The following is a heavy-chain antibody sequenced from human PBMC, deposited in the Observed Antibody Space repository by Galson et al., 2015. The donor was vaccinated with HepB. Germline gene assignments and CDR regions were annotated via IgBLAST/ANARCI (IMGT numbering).Heavy chain of an antibody. V-gene: IGHV3-33*01. CDR3: ARDFGDSTGSYYYYYYGMDV. Sequence: LRLSCAASGFTFSSYGMHWVRQAPGKGLEWVAVIWYDGSNKYYADSVKGRFTISRDNSKNTLYLQMNSLRAEDTAVYYCARDFGDSTGSYYYYYYGMDVWGQGTTVTVSS. CDR1: GFTFSSYG. CDR2: IWYDGSNK. J-gene: IGHJ6*02. D-gene: IGHD4-17*01.